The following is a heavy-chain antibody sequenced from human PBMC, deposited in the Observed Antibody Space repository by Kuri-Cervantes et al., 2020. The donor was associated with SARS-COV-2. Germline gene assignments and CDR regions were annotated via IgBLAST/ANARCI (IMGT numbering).Heavy chain of an antibody. V-gene: IGHV4-61*09. CDR3: AEHVYYYDSSGYRLGAFDI. J-gene: IGHJ3*02. Sequence: SETLSLTCTVSGGSISSGSYYWSWIRQPAGKGLEWIGYIYTSGSTNYNPSLKSRVTISVDTSKNQFSLKLSSVTAADTAVYYCAEHVYYYDSSGYRLGAFDIWGQGTMVTVSS. CDR2: IYTSGST. D-gene: IGHD3-22*01. CDR1: GGSISSGSYY.